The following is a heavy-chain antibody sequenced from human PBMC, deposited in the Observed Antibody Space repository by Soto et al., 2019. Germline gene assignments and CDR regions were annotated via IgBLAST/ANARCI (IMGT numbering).Heavy chain of an antibody. D-gene: IGHD3-10*01. CDR2: IDPSDSYT. V-gene: IGHV5-10-1*01. CDR1: GYSFTSYW. CDR3: ARLSYSDLYYYYGMDV. J-gene: IGHJ6*02. Sequence: GESLKISCKGSGYSFTSYWISWVRQMPGKGLEWMGRIDPSDSYTNYSPSFQGHVTISADKSISTAYLQWSSLKASDTAMYYCARLSYSDLYYYYGMDVWGQGTTVTVS.